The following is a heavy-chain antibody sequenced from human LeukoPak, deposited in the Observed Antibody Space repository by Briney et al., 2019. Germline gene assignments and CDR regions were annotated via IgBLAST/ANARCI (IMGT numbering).Heavy chain of an antibody. D-gene: IGHD3-9*01. CDR3: AREWRGFEDY. Sequence: GGSLRLSCAASGFTFSTYWMHWVRQAPGKGLVWVARSNSDGSATIYADSVKGRFVISRDNSKNTLYLQMSSLRVEDTAMYYCAREWRGFEDYWGQGTLVTVS. CDR2: SNSDGSAT. CDR1: GFTFSTYW. J-gene: IGHJ4*02. V-gene: IGHV3-74*01.